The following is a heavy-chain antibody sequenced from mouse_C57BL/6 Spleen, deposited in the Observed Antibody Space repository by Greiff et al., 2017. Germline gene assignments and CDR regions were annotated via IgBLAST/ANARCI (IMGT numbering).Heavy chain of an antibody. CDR3: ARADSSGYWLAY. CDR2: IYPSDSET. CDR1: GYTFTSYW. D-gene: IGHD3-2*02. V-gene: IGHV1-61*01. Sequence: QVQLQQPGAELVRPGSSVKLSCKASGYTFTSYWMDWVKQRPGQGLEWIGNIYPSDSETHYNQKFKDKATLTVDKSSSTAYMQLSSLTSEDSAVYYCARADSSGYWLAYWGQGTLVTVSA. J-gene: IGHJ3*01.